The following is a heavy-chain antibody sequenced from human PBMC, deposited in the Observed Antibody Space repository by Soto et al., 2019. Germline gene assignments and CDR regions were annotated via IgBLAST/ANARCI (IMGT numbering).Heavy chain of an antibody. Sequence: SVKVSCKASGGTFSSYAISWVRQAPGQGLEWMGGIIPIFGTADYAQKFQGRVTITADNSTSTAYMELSSLRSEDTAVYYCAREGGSSSSGGYYYYYGMDVWGQGTTVTVSS. CDR3: AREGGSSSSGGYYYYYGMDV. D-gene: IGHD6-6*01. J-gene: IGHJ6*02. CDR1: GGTFSSYA. CDR2: IIPIFGTA. V-gene: IGHV1-69*06.